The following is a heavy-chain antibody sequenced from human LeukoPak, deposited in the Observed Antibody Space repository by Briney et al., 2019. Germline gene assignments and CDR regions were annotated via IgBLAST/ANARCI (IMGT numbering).Heavy chain of an antibody. CDR3: ARVEKYTSSGPTDP. CDR2: FDPEDGET. V-gene: IGHV1-24*01. D-gene: IGHD6-13*01. CDR1: GYTLTELS. J-gene: IGHJ5*02. Sequence: ASVKVSCKVSGYTLTELSMHWVRQAPGKGLEWMGGFDPEDGETIYAQKFQGRVTMTEDTSTDTAYMEVSSLRSEGTAVYYCARVEKYTSSGPTDPWGQGTLVTVSS.